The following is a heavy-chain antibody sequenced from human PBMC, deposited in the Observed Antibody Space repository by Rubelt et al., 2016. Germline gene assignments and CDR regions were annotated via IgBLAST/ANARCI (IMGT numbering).Heavy chain of an antibody. Sequence: QLQLQESGPGLVKPSETLSLTCTVSGGSISSSSYYWGWIRQPPGQGLERIGSIYYSGSTYYNPSLKSRVTISVDTSKNQFSLKLSSVTAADTAVYYCARVEGIAARPYAFDIWGQGTMVTVSS. V-gene: IGHV4-39*01. CDR2: IYYSGST. D-gene: IGHD6-6*01. CDR1: GGSISSSSYY. CDR3: ARVEGIAARPYAFDI. J-gene: IGHJ3*02.